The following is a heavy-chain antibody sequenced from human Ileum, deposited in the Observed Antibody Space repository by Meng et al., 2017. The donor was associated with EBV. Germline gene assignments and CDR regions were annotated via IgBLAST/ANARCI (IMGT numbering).Heavy chain of an antibody. J-gene: IGHJ4*02. CDR3: TAAGTNHLYSGEVFSY. V-gene: IGHV1-69*01. CDR1: GGNCRTHV. D-gene: IGHD3-10*01. Sequence: HVQLVQCGGGVNKPGYSLRVSCKTSGGNCRTHVINWVRQAPGQVLEWMGQIIPIFTKTDYAPRLQGRVTLTADESADTAYMELSSLSSEDTAVYYCTAAGTNHLYSGEVFSYWGQGTLVTVSS. CDR2: IIPIFTKT.